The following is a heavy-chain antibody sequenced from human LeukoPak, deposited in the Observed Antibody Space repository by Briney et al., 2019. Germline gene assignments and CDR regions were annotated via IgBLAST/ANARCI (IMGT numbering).Heavy chain of an antibody. V-gene: IGHV4-39*01. CDR1: GFTFSSYW. CDR2: IYYSGST. CDR3: ARVDCSGGSCSTWFDY. Sequence: GSLRLSCAASGFTFSSYWMSWVRQAPGKGLEWIGSIYYSGSTYYNPSLESRVTISVDTSKNQFSLKLSSVTAADTAVHYCARVDCSGGSCSTWFDYWGQGTLVTVSS. J-gene: IGHJ4*02. D-gene: IGHD2-15*01.